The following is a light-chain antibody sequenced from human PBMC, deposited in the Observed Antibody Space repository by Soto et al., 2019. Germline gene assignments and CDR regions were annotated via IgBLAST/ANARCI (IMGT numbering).Light chain of an antibody. V-gene: IGKV3-20*01. CDR2: GAS. Sequence: EIVLTQSPGTLPLSTGERATLSCRASQSVSSSHLAWYQQKPGQAPRLLIYGASSRATGIPDRFSGSGSGTDFTHTISRLEPEDCAVYYCQQYGSSPMYTFVQGTKLEMK. J-gene: IGKJ2*01. CDR3: QQYGSSPMYT. CDR1: QSVSSSH.